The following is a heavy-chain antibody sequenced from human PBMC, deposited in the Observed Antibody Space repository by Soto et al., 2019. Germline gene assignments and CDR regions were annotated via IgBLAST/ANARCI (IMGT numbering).Heavy chain of an antibody. Sequence: QLQLQESGPGLVRPSETLSLTYTVSGGSIDTNLYYWSWIRQPPGRGLEWIGTIYYSGTTDYNPSLQSRVTLSVDTSKNQFSLTMSPVTAAHTAVYFCASPRAPYDYGDYTDYYYFDYWGQGTLVTVSS. J-gene: IGHJ4*02. CDR1: GGSIDTNLYY. CDR2: IYYSGTT. V-gene: IGHV4-39*01. CDR3: ASPRAPYDYGDYTDYYYFDY. D-gene: IGHD4-17*01.